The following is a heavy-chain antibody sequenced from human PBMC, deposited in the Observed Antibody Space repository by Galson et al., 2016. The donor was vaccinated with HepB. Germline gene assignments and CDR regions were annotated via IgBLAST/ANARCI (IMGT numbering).Heavy chain of an antibody. CDR1: GYSFTTYH. D-gene: IGHD3-3*01. Sequence: SVKVSCKASGYSFTTYHIQWVRQAPGQGLEWMGIIDPNIGATDYAQKVRGRVTLTRDTSTSTVYMELNNLRSEDTAVYYCARDLWSVYYRNLDYWGQGTLVTVSS. CDR3: ARDLWSVYYRNLDY. V-gene: IGHV1-46*01. J-gene: IGHJ4*02. CDR2: IDPNIGAT.